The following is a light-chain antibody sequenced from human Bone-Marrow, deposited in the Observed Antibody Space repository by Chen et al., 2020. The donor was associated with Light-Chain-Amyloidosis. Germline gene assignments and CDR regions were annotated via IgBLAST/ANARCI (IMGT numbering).Light chain of an antibody. CDR3: SSYTITNTLV. Sequence: QSALTPPASVSGSPGQSITIACTGTSSDVGGDNHVSWYQQHPDKAPKLMIYEVTNRPSWVPDRFSGSKSDNTDSLTISGLQTEDEADYFCSSYTITNTLVFGSGTRVTVL. CDR1: SSDVGGDNH. J-gene: IGLJ1*01. V-gene: IGLV2-14*01. CDR2: EVT.